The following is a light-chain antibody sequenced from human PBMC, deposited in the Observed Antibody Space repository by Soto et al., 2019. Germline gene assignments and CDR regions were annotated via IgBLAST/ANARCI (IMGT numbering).Light chain of an antibody. CDR2: DAS. CDR1: QDIRKY. CDR3: QQYENRPMT. Sequence: DIQMTQSPSSLSGSVGDRVTITCQASQDIRKYLNWYHQKPGEAPKLLIYDASTLETGVTSRFRGSGSGTGFTFTISGLQPEDVGTYYCQQYENRPMTFGQGTRLEIK. J-gene: IGKJ5*01. V-gene: IGKV1-33*01.